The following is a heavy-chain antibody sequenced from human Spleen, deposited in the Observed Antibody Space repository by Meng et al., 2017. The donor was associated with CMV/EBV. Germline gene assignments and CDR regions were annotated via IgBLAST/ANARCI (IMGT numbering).Heavy chain of an antibody. V-gene: IGHV3-69-1*01. J-gene: IGHJ4*02. Sequence: GGSLRLSCAASGFTFNDYYMSWIRQAPGKGLEWISYIRSSTEISYADSVKGRFTISRDNAKNSLYLQMNSLRVEDTAVYYCARDVDWGFDFWGQGALVTVSS. CDR1: GFTFNDYY. D-gene: IGHD3-9*01. CDR2: IRSSTEI. CDR3: ARDVDWGFDF.